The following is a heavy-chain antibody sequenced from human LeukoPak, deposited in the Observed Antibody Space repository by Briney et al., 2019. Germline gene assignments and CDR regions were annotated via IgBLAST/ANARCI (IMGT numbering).Heavy chain of an antibody. D-gene: IGHD3-10*01. J-gene: IGHJ6*02. CDR1: GYTFTSYY. CDR3: AKGRNSYDSGRCHSPNCYYGMDV. CDR2: INPSGGST. Sequence: ASVKVSCKASGYTFTSYYMHWVRQAPGQGLEWMGIINPSGGSTSYAQKFQGRVTMTRDTSTSTVYMELSSLRSEDTAVYHCAKGRNSYDSGRCHSPNCYYGMDVWGQGTTVIVSS. V-gene: IGHV1-46*01.